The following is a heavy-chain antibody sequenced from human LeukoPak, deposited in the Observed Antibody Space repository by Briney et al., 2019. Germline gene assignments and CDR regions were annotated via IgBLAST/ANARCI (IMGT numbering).Heavy chain of an antibody. Sequence: SETLSLTCTVSGGSISSSSYYWGWIRQPPGKGLEWIGSISYSGSTYYNPSLKSRVTISVDTSKNQFSLKLSSVTAADTAFYYCATGIVVRSGDAFDIWGQGTMVTVSS. J-gene: IGHJ3*02. CDR3: ATGIVVRSGDAFDI. V-gene: IGHV4-39*07. CDR2: ISYSGST. CDR1: GGSISSSSYY. D-gene: IGHD3-22*01.